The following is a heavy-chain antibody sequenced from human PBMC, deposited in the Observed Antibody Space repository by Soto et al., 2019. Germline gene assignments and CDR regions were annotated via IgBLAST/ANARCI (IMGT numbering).Heavy chain of an antibody. J-gene: IGHJ4*02. V-gene: IGHV3-9*01. CDR2: ISWNGNFT. D-gene: IGHD2-15*01. CDR1: GYSFEDYS. Sequence: EVQLVESRGDMVQPGRSLKLSCVGSGYSFEDYSMHWVRQAPGKGLEWVSGISWNGNFTGYADSVKGRFTISRDNAKNSLFLQMRSLRLEDTALYYCVGGSWFDWGQGTLVTVSS. CDR3: VGGSWFD.